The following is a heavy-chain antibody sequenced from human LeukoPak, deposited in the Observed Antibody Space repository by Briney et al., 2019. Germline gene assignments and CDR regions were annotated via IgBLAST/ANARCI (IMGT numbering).Heavy chain of an antibody. CDR2: IYTSGST. J-gene: IGHJ4*02. Sequence: SETLSLTCTVFGDSISTFYWSWIRQPAGKGLEWIGHIYTSGSTNYNPSLKGRVTMSVDTSKNQFFLKLSSVTAADTAVYYCARDVVAAVGSFDYWGQGTLVTVSS. D-gene: IGHD6-13*01. CDR3: ARDVVAAVGSFDY. CDR1: GDSISTFY. V-gene: IGHV4-4*07.